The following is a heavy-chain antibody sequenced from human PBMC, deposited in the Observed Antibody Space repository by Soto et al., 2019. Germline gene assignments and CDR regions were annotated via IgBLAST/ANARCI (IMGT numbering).Heavy chain of an antibody. J-gene: IGHJ4*02. Sequence: GGSLRLSCAASGFTFDDYAMHWVRQAPGKGLEWVSGISWNSGSINYADSVKGRFTISRDNAKNTLYLQMNSLRAEDTAVYYCARSTTGTFDYWGQGTLVTVSS. CDR1: GFTFDDYA. V-gene: IGHV3-9*01. CDR2: ISWNSGSI. D-gene: IGHD1-1*01. CDR3: ARSTTGTFDY.